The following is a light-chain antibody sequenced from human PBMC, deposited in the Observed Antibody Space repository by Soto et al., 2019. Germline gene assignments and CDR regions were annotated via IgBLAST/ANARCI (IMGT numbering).Light chain of an antibody. V-gene: IGKV1-39*01. J-gene: IGKJ3*01. CDR1: QGINNY. Sequence: DIQMTQSPSSLSASVGDRVTITCRASQGINNYLNWFQQKPGKAPKLLIYAASNLQSGVPSRFSGSGSGTDFTLIISSLQPDDFATYFCQESYSVPLFTFGPGTKVDIK. CDR3: QESYSVPLFT. CDR2: AAS.